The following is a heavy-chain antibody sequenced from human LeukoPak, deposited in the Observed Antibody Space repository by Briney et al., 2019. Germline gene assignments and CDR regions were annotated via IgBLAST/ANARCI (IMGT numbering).Heavy chain of an antibody. D-gene: IGHD3-3*01. V-gene: IGHV4-59*01. CDR2: IYYSGST. CDR3: AGRSYYDFWSGPPDY. CDR1: GGSISSYY. J-gene: IGHJ4*02. Sequence: PSETLSLTCTVSGGSISSYYWSWIRQPPGKGLEWIGYIYYSGSTNYNPSLKSRVTISVDTSKNQFSLKLSSVTAADTAVYYCAGRSYYDFWSGPPDYWGQGTLVTVSS.